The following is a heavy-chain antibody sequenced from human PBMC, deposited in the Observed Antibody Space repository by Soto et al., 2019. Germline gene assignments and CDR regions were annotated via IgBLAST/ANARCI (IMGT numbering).Heavy chain of an antibody. CDR2: ISYDGSNK. CDR3: ARSYSSSWYRPTPLDY. Sequence: GWSLRLSCASSVFTFISYAMHWVRQAPGKGLEWVAVISYDGSNKYYADSVKGRFTISRDNSKNTLYLQMNSLRAEDTAVYYCARSYSSSWYRPTPLDYWGQGTLVTVSS. D-gene: IGHD6-13*01. V-gene: IGHV3-30-3*01. J-gene: IGHJ4*02. CDR1: VFTFISYA.